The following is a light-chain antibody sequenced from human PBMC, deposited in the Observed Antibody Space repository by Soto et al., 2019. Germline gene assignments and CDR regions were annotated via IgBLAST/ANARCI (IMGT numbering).Light chain of an antibody. CDR3: QQTHSTIHS. J-gene: IGKJ2*01. Sequence: DIQMTQSPSSLSASIGDTITISCRASQNIERYLNWYQKKEGRAPQLLMFAAANLESGVPSRFRGSGSGTDFTLTTSSLQPEDVATYYCQQTHSTIHSFGQGTKVDIX. CDR2: AAA. V-gene: IGKV1-39*01. CDR1: QNIERY.